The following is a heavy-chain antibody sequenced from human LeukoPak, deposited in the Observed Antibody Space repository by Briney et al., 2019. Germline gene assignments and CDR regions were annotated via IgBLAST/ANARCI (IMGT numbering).Heavy chain of an antibody. D-gene: IGHD3-22*01. CDR2: ISGSGGST. V-gene: IGHV3-23*01. CDR1: GFTFSSYA. Sequence: GGSLRLSCAASGFTFSSYAMSWVRQAPGKGLEWVSAISGSGGSTYYADSVKGRFTISRDNSKNTLYLQMNSLRAEDTAVYYCAAHHPYYYDSSGYSLFDYWGQGTLVTVSS. J-gene: IGHJ4*02. CDR3: AAHHPYYYDSSGYSLFDY.